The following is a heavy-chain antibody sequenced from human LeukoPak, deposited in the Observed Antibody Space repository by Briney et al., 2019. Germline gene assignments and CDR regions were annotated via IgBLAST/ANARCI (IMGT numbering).Heavy chain of an antibody. D-gene: IGHD5-12*01. CDR1: SGSISSYY. Sequence: SETLSLTCTVSSGSISSYYWRWLRQPAGKGLEGVGRIYTRWRTNYSTSLKRRVNISVDTSKYQFSLKLSSVTAAVTAVYYCARDYAWSGYDTLDYWGQGTLVTVSS. V-gene: IGHV4-4*07. J-gene: IGHJ4*02. CDR3: ARDYAWSGYDTLDY. CDR2: IYTRWRT.